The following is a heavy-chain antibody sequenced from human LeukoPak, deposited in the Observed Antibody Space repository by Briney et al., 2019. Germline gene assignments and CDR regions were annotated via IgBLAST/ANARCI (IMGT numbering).Heavy chain of an antibody. V-gene: IGHV1-58*01. J-gene: IGHJ4*02. CDR3: ARGVRSDCYSCFDY. CDR2: IVVGSGNT. Sequence: ASVKVSCKASGFTFTSSAVQWVRQARGQRLEWIGWIVVGSGNTNYAQKFQGRVTMTRDTSTSTVYMELSSLRSEDTAVYYCARGVRSDCYSCFDYWGQGTLVTVSS. D-gene: IGHD2-15*01. CDR1: GFTFTSSA.